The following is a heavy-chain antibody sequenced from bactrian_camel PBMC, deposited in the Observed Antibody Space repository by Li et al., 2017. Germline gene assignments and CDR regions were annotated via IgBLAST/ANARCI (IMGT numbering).Heavy chain of an antibody. J-gene: IGHJ4*01. CDR1: GFTFGDFD. CDR3: AKSDTGAAN. D-gene: IGHD2*01. V-gene: IGHV3S40*01. Sequence: VQLVESGGGLLQPGGSLRLSCAASGFTFGDFDMSWVRQAPGKGLEWVSSINSGGGSYYADSVKGRFTISRDNAKNTLYLQLNSLKTEDTAMYYCAKSDTGAANWGQGTQVTVS. CDR2: INSGGGS.